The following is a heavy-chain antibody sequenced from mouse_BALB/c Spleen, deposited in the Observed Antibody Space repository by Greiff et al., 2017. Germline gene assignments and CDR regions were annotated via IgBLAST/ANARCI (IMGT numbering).Heavy chain of an antibody. CDR3: ARASYYYGSSYGWFAY. D-gene: IGHD1-1*01. J-gene: IGHJ3*01. CDR2: IDPANGNT. Sequence: VHVKQSGAELVKPGASVKLSCTASGFNIKDTYMHWVKQRPEQGLEWIGRIDPANGNTKYDPKFQGKATITADTSSNTAYLQLSSLTSEDTAVYYCARASYYYGSSYGWFAYWGQGTLVTVSA. CDR1: GFNIKDTY. V-gene: IGHV14-3*02.